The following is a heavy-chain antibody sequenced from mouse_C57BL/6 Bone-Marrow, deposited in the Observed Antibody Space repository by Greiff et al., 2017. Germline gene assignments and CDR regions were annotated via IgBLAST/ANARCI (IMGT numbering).Heavy chain of an antibody. D-gene: IGHD2-4*01. V-gene: IGHV1-81*01. CDR2: IYPRSGNT. Sequence: QVQLQQSGAELARPGASVKLSCKASGYTFTSYGISWVKQRTGQGLEWIGEIYPRSGNTYYNEKFKGKATLTADKSSSTAYMELRSLTSEDSAVYFCARDLYYDYDGDYYAMDYWGQGTSVTVSS. J-gene: IGHJ4*01. CDR1: GYTFTSYG. CDR3: ARDLYYDYDGDYYAMDY.